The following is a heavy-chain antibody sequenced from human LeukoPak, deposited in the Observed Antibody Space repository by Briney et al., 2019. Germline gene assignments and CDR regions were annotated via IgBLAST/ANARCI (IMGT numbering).Heavy chain of an antibody. CDR2: INHSGST. V-gene: IGHV4-34*01. CDR1: GGSFSGYY. J-gene: IGHJ4*02. Sequence: SETLSLTCAVYGGSFSGYYWSWIRRPPGKGLEWIGEINHSGSTNYNPSLKSRVTISVDTSKNQFSLKLSSVTAADTAVYYCASFLPTSSGWYYFDYWGQGTLVTVSS. D-gene: IGHD6-19*01. CDR3: ASFLPTSSGWYYFDY.